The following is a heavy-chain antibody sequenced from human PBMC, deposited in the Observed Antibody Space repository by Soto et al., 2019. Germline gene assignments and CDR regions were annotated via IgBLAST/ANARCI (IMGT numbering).Heavy chain of an antibody. V-gene: IGHV3-33*01. CDR1: GFTFSSFG. J-gene: IGHJ4*02. CDR3: ASQKD. Sequence: GVSLSLSCAASGFTFSSFGMHWVRQAPGKGLEWVAVIWYDGSNKYYSDSVKGRFTISRDNSKNMLYLQMNSLRVEDTAVYYCASQKDWGQGTLVTVSS. CDR2: IWYDGSNK.